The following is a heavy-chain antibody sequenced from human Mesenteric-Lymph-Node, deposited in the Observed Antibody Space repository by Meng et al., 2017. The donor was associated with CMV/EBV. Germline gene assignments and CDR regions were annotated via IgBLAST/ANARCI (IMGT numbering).Heavy chain of an antibody. CDR1: GFTFSNYA. CDR2: ISGGGSYT. J-gene: IGHJ5*02. V-gene: IGHV3-23*01. D-gene: IGHD4-11*01. CDR3: AKAEYSNYFYWFDP. Sequence: GESLKISCAASGFTFSNYAMSWVRQAPGKGLEWVSSISGGGSYTHYADSVRGRFTISRDDSENTEYLQLHSLRAEDTAVYYCAKAEYSNYFYWFDPWGQGTLVTVSS.